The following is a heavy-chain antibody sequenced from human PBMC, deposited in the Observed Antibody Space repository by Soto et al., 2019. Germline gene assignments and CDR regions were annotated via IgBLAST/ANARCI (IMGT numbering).Heavy chain of an antibody. Sequence: QVQLQESGPGLVKPSGTLSLTCAVSGGSVSSSNWWSWVRQPPGKGLEWIGEIYHSGSTNYNPSLKSRVTISVDKSKNQFSLKLSSVTAADTAVYYCARDQSRQQLGYGMDVWGQGTTVTVSS. J-gene: IGHJ6*02. CDR2: IYHSGST. V-gene: IGHV4-4*02. CDR1: GGSVSSSNW. CDR3: ARDQSRQQLGYGMDV. D-gene: IGHD6-13*01.